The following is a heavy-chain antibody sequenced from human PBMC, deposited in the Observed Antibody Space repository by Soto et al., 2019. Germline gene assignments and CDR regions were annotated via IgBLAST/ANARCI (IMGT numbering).Heavy chain of an antibody. CDR3: ARSSFPYYFDY. Sequence: EVQLAESGGGLVQPGGSLRLSCAASGFAFSNYWKHWVRQAPGKGLVWVSHVNSDGSTATYADSVKGRFTISRDNAKNMLYLQMNSLRAEDTAVYYCARSSFPYYFDYWGQGTLVTVSS. CDR2: VNSDGSTA. CDR1: GFAFSNYW. V-gene: IGHV3-74*01. J-gene: IGHJ4*02. D-gene: IGHD3-10*01.